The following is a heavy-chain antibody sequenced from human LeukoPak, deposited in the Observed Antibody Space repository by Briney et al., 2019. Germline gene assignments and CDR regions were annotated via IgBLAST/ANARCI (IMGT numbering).Heavy chain of an antibody. CDR3: ARVRYRLAETYIDY. V-gene: IGHV1-2*02. D-gene: IGHD3-16*01. J-gene: IGHJ4*02. CDR2: INPNSGDT. Sequence: ASVKVSCKASGYIFTGYYMHWARQAPGQGLEWMGWINPNSGDTNYAQKFQGRVTMTRDTSISTAYMELSRLRSDDTAVYYCARVRYRLAETYIDYWGQGTLVTVSS. CDR1: GYIFTGYY.